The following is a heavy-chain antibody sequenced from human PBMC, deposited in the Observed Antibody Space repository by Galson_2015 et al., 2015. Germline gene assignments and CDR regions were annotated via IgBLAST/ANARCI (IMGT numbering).Heavy chain of an antibody. Sequence: SLRLSCAASGFRFDDYAMHWVRQAPGKGLEWVSGLSWNSHIKDYADSVKGRFTISRDNAKNSVYLQMNSLRAEDTALYYCAKEKEGQCSGDSCNSDAFDFWGQGTMVTVSS. CDR3: AKEKEGQCSGDSCNSDAFDF. J-gene: IGHJ3*01. V-gene: IGHV3-9*01. CDR2: LSWNSHIK. CDR1: GFRFDDYA. D-gene: IGHD2-15*01.